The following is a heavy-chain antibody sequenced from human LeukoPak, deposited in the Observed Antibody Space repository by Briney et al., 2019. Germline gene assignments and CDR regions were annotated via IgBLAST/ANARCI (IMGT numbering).Heavy chain of an antibody. CDR3: AKTQTGYYYYMDV. CDR2: ISDNGGST. D-gene: IGHD4-23*01. V-gene: IGHV3-64*04. Sequence: GGSLRLSCAASGFTFSSYAMHWVRQAPGKGLEYVSTISDNGGSTFYADSVKDRFTISRDNSKNTLYLQMNSLRAEDTAVYYCAKTQTGYYYYMDVWGKGTTVTISS. J-gene: IGHJ6*03. CDR1: GFTFSSYA.